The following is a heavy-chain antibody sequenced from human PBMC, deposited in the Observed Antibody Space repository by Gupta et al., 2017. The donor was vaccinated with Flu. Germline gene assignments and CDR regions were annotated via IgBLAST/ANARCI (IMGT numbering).Heavy chain of an antibody. CDR3: AAGSAPRPGY. D-gene: IGHD6-25*01. Sequence: QVHLQESGPGLVKPSETLSLTCSVPGGAISNYFWTWIRQPPGKGLEWIGYSHVSESANYSPSLKSRVSISVDTSNSQISLRLNSATAADTAVYYCAAGSAPRPGYWGQGILVTVSS. J-gene: IGHJ4*02. V-gene: IGHV4-59*13. CDR1: GGAISNYF. CDR2: SHVSESA.